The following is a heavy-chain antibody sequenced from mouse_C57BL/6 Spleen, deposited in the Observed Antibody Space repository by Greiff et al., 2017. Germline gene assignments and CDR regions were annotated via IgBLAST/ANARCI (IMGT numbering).Heavy chain of an antibody. CDR3: AREDYSNYVGY. V-gene: IGHV1-55*01. CDR1: GYTFTSYW. D-gene: IGHD2-5*01. CDR2: ISPGSGST. Sequence: QLQLKQPGAELVKPGASVKMSCKASGYTFTSYWIPWLKQRPGQGLEWIGDISPGSGSTNYKEKFKSKATLTVDTASSTAYMQLSSLTSEDSAVYYCAREDYSNYVGYWGQGTTLTVSS. J-gene: IGHJ2*01.